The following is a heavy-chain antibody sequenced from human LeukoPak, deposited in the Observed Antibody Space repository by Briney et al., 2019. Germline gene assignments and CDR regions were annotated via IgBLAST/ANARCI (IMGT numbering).Heavy chain of an antibody. J-gene: IGHJ5*02. V-gene: IGHV4-34*01. Sequence: SETLSLTCAVYGGSFSGYYWSWIRQPPGKGLEWIAEINHSGSTNYNPSLKSRVTISVDTSKNQFSLKLSSVTAADTAVYYCARALTRLGIWFDHWGQGTLVTVSS. CDR3: ARALTRLGIWFDH. D-gene: IGHD4-23*01. CDR1: GGSFSGYY. CDR2: INHSGST.